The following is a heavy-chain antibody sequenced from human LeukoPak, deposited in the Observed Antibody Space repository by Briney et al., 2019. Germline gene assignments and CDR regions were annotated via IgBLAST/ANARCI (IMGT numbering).Heavy chain of an antibody. CDR2: ITSSGGSTI. CDR1: RFTFKNYE. CDR3: VRGGYCSGTTCYSLNDFDI. Sequence: PGGSLRLSCAASRFTFKNYEMNWVRQTPGKGLEWVSYITSSGGSTIYHADSVKGRFTISRDNAKNSLYLQMNSLRAEDTAVYYCVRGGYCSGTTCYSLNDFDIWGQGTMVTVSS. J-gene: IGHJ3*02. V-gene: IGHV3-48*03. D-gene: IGHD2-2*03.